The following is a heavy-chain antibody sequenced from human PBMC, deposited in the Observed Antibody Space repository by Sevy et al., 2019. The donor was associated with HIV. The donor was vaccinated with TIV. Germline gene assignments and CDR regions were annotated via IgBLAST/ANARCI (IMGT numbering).Heavy chain of an antibody. D-gene: IGHD2-8*01. CDR1: GFTFNIYS. V-gene: IGHV3-23*01. Sequence: GSLRLSCAASGFTFNIYSMSWVCQTPGKGLEWVATLSFGCGKINHADSVKGRFTMSRDDSKNAVYLQMNNLRVEDTAIYYCAREGCTKPHDYWGQGTLVTVSS. J-gene: IGHJ4*02. CDR2: LSFGCGKI. CDR3: AREGCTKPHDY.